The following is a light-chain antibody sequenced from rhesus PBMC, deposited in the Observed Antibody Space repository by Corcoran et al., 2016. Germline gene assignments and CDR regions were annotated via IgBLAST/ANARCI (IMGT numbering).Light chain of an antibody. CDR1: QGISSY. Sequence: DIQMTQSPSSLSASVGDRVTITCRASQGISSYLAWSQQKPGKAPNLLFYAASPWHSGVPSRFSGRGSGTDFTLTISSLQPEDFATYYCQQHNSYPLTFGGGTKVELK. J-gene: IGKJ4*01. V-gene: IGKV1-25*01. CDR3: QQHNSYPLT. CDR2: AAS.